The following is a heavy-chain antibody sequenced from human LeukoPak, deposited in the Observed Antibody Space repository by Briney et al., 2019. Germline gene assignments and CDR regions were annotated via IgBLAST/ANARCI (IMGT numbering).Heavy chain of an antibody. CDR3: ARDTYYYGSGTYYFNY. CDR1: GGSISSYY. V-gene: IGHV4-4*07. J-gene: IGHJ4*02. CDR2: THTSGST. Sequence: PSETLSLTCTVSGGSISSYYWTWIRQPAGKGLEWIGRTHTSGSTNYNPSLKSRVTMSVDTSKNQFSLKLSSVTAADTAVYYCARDTYYYGSGTYYFNYWGQGTLVTVSS. D-gene: IGHD3-10*01.